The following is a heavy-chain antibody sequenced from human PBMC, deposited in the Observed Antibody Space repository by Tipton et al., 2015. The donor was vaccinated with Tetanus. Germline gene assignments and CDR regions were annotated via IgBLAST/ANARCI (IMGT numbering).Heavy chain of an antibody. D-gene: IGHD5-24*01. Sequence: TLSLTCAVYGGSFSGYYWTWIRQPPVKGPEWIGEINPSGSTNYNPSLKSRVTISVDTSKNRVSLKLNSVTAADTAVYYCARGITDGYSRRFDYWGPGTRVAVSP. CDR3: ARGITDGYSRRFDY. CDR1: GGSFSGYY. V-gene: IGHV4-34*01. CDR2: INPSGST. J-gene: IGHJ4*02.